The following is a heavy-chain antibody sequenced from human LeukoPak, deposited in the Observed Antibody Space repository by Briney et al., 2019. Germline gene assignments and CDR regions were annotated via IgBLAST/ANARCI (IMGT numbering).Heavy chain of an antibody. D-gene: IGHD2-2*01. CDR3: AKCLSSSCYAANDY. CDR2: ISGSGGST. CDR1: GFTFSSYA. Sequence: GGSLRLSCAASGFTFSSYAMSWVRQAPGKGLEWVSAISGSGGSTYYADSVKGRFTISRDNSKNTLYLQMNRLRAEDTAVYYCAKCLSSSCYAANDYWGQGTLVTVYS. V-gene: IGHV3-23*01. J-gene: IGHJ4*02.